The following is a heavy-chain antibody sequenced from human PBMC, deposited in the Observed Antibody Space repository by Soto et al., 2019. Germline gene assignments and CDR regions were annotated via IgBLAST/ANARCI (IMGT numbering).Heavy chain of an antibody. J-gene: IGHJ4*02. Sequence: PSETLSLTCAVYGGSFSGYYWSWIRQPPGKGLEWIGEINHSGSTNYNPSLKSRVTISVDTSKNQFSLKLSSVTAADTAVYYCARGRRRPYGSGSYYIDYWGQGTLVTVSS. CDR2: INHSGST. V-gene: IGHV4-34*01. CDR3: ARGRRRPYGSGSYYIDY. D-gene: IGHD3-10*01. CDR1: GGSFSGYY.